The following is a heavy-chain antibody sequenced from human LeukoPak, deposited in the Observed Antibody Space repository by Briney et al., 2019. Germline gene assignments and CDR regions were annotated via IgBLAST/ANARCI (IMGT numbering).Heavy chain of an antibody. CDR2: IYTSGST. V-gene: IGHV4-61*02. D-gene: IGHD6-6*01. J-gene: IGHJ5*02. CDR3: ARDRPPYSTSFWFDP. CDR1: GGSISSGSYY. Sequence: PSQTLSLTCTVSGGSISSGSYYWSWIRQPAGKGLEWIGRIYTSGSTNYNPSLKSRVTISVDTSKNHFSLKLSSVTAADTAVYYCARDRPPYSTSFWFDPWGQGTLVTVSS.